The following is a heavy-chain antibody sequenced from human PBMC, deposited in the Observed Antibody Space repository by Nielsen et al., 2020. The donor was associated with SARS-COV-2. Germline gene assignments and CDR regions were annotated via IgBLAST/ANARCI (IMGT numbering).Heavy chain of an antibody. CDR3: ARDRRAYGMDV. V-gene: IGHV4-4*02. CDR1: GGSIGSSNW. Sequence: GSLRLSCAVSGGSIGSSNWWSWVRQPPGKGLEWIGEIYHSGSTNYNPSLKSRVTISVDKSKNQFSLKLSSVTAADTAVYYCARDRRAYGMDVWGQGTTVTVSS. J-gene: IGHJ6*02. CDR2: IYHSGST.